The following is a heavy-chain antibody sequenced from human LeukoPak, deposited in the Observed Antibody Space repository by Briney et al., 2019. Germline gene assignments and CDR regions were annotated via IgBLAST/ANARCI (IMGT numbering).Heavy chain of an antibody. CDR2: ISRSSTTV. CDR1: GFAFSSYN. Sequence: GGSLRLSCAASGFAFSSYNMNWVRQAPGKGLEWVSYISRSSTTVYYADSVKGRFTISRDNAKNSVYLQVNSLRYEDTSVYYCATQNQYYYGSGPFDYWGQGTPVTVSS. CDR3: ATQNQYYYGSGPFDY. J-gene: IGHJ4*02. V-gene: IGHV3-48*02. D-gene: IGHD3-10*01.